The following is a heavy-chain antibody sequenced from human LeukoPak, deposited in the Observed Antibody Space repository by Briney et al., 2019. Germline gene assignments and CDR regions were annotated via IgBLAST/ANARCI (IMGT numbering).Heavy chain of an antibody. CDR1: GFTFDDYA. CDR2: ITGDGGST. CDR3: AKAGYNSSGIDY. V-gene: IGHV3-43*02. Sequence: GGSLRLSCAASGFTFDDYAMQWVRQAPGKGLEWVSLITGDGGSTYYADSVKGRFTISRDNSKNSLYLQMNSLRTEDTALYYCAKAGYNSSGIDYWGQGTLVTVSS. D-gene: IGHD5-24*01. J-gene: IGHJ4*02.